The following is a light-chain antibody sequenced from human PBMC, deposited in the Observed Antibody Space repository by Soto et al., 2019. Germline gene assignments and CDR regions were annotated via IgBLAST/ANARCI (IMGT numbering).Light chain of an antibody. Sequence: DIQMTQSPSTLSASVGDRVTITCRASQSLNSWLAWYQHKPGKDPKLLIHKALIFASGVPSRFSGSDSGAEFTLTISSLQPDDFATYYCQYYFGYSGMFGQGTKVDIK. CDR2: KAL. CDR3: QYYFGYSGM. CDR1: QSLNSW. J-gene: IGKJ1*01. V-gene: IGKV1-5*03.